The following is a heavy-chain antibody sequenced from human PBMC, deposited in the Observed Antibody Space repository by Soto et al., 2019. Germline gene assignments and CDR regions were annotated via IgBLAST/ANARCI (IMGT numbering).Heavy chain of an antibody. CDR1: GFTFSSYA. J-gene: IGHJ4*02. D-gene: IGHD3-22*01. V-gene: IGHV3-30-3*01. Sequence: AGGSLRLSCAASGFTFSSYAMHWVGQAPGKGLEWVAVISYDGSNKYYADSVKGRFTISRDNSKYTLYLQINSLRAEDTAVYYCARDTVVVVITTGFGYWGQGTLVTVS. CDR2: ISYDGSNK. CDR3: ARDTVVVVITTGFGY.